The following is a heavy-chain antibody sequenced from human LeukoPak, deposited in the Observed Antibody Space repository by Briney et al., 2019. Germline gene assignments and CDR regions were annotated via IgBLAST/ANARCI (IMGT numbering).Heavy chain of an antibody. Sequence: GESLKISCKGSGYSFTTYRIAWVRQMPGKGLEWMGAIYPDDSDTRYSPSFQGQVTISADKSISTAYLQWSSLKASDTAMYYCARLGDSVTYPYFYYYMDVWGKGTTVTVS. J-gene: IGHJ6*03. D-gene: IGHD4-17*01. CDR2: IYPDDSDT. CDR1: GYSFTTYR. V-gene: IGHV5-51*01. CDR3: ARLGDSVTYPYFYYYMDV.